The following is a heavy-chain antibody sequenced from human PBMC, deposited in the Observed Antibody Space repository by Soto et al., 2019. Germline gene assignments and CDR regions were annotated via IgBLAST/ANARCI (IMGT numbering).Heavy chain of an antibody. CDR1: GGSISSGGYY. D-gene: IGHD3-22*01. J-gene: IGHJ4*02. Sequence: KTSETLSLTCTVSGGSISSGGYYWSWIRQHPGKGLEWIGYIYYSGSTYYNPPLKSRVTISVDTSKNQFSLKLSSVTAADTAVYYCARGAGSAVVVTFDYWGQGTLVTVSS. V-gene: IGHV4-31*03. CDR2: IYYSGST. CDR3: ARGAGSAVVVTFDY.